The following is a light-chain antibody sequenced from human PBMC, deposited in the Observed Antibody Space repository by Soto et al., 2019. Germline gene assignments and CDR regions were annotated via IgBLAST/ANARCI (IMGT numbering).Light chain of an antibody. CDR3: RSYTSSRSVVV. CDR1: SSDVGGHNY. J-gene: IGLJ2*01. Sequence: QSVLTQPPSVSGSPGQSITISCTGTSSDVGGHNYVSWYQQHPGKAPKLMIYKVSNRPSGVSNRFSGSKSGNTASLSISGLQAGDEADYYCRSYTSSRSVVVFGGGTKLTVL. CDR2: KVS. V-gene: IGLV2-14*01.